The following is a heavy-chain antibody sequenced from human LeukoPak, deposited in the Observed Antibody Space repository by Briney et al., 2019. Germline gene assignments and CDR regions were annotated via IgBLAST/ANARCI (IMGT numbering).Heavy chain of an antibody. V-gene: IGHV4-34*01. CDR2: INHSGST. CDR3: ASSAGTSEVPAVTPEHYGMDV. CDR1: GGSFSGYY. J-gene: IGHJ6*04. D-gene: IGHD2-2*01. Sequence: SETLSLTCAVYGGSFSGYYWSWIRQPPGKGLEWIGEINHSGSTNYNPSLKSRVTISVDTSKNQFSLKLSSVTAADTAVYYCASSAGTSEVPAVTPEHYGMDVWGKGTTFTVS.